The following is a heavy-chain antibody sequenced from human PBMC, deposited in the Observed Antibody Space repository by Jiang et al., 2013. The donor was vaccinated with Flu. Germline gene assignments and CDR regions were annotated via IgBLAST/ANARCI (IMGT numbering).Heavy chain of an antibody. J-gene: IGHJ6*01. Sequence: SETLSLTCTVSGGSVSSGSYYWSWIRQPPGKGLEWIGYIYYSGSTNYNPSLKSRVTISVDTSKNQFSLKLSSVTAADTAVYYCARADSGYDPIYYYYGMDVWGPRGPRVTVSS. CDR1: GGSVSSGSYY. CDR2: IYYSGST. V-gene: IGHV4-61*01. D-gene: IGHD5-12*01. CDR3: ARADSGYDPIYYYYGMDV.